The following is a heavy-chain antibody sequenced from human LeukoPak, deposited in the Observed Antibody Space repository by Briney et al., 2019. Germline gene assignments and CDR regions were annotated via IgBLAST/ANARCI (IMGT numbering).Heavy chain of an antibody. CDR1: GFTFSSYA. V-gene: IGHV3-23*01. J-gene: IGHJ6*03. CDR3: AKTGAGYYYMDV. CDR2: IGGGGGNT. D-gene: IGHD7-27*01. Sequence: GGSLRLSCAASGFTFSSYAMKWVRQAPGKGLEWVSVIGGGGGNTYYADSVKGRFTISRDNSKNTLYLQMNSLRAEDTAVYYCAKTGAGYYYMDVWGKGTTVTVSS.